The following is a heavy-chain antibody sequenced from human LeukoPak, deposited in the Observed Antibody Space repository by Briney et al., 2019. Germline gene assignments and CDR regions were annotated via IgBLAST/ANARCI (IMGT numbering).Heavy chain of an antibody. CDR1: GGSISSGSYY. CDR3: ARGSHSIEY. V-gene: IGHV4-61*02. D-gene: IGHD4-11*01. CDR2: IYTSGST. J-gene: IGHJ4*02. Sequence: SQTLSLTCTVSGGSISSGSYYWSWIRQPAGKGLEWIGRIYTSGSTNYNPSLKSRVTISVDTSKNQFSLKLSSVTAADTAVYYCARGSHSIEYWGQGTLVTVSS.